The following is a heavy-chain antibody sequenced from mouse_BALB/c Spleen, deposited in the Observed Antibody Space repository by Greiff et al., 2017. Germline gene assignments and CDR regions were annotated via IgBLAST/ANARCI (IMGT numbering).Heavy chain of an antibody. D-gene: IGHD1-1*01. CDR3: ARSRGGSSSPFAY. V-gene: IGHV5-17*02. Sequence: EVQRVESGGGLVQPGGSRKLSCAASGFTFSSFGMHWVRQAPEKGLEWVAYISSGSSTIYYADTVKGRFTISRDNPKNTLFLQMTSLRSEDTAMYYCARSRGGSSSPFAYWGQGTLVTVSA. J-gene: IGHJ3*01. CDR2: ISSGSSTI. CDR1: GFTFSSFG.